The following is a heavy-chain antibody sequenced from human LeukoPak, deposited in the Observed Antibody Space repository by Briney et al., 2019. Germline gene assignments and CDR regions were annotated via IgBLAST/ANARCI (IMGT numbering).Heavy chain of an antibody. D-gene: IGHD5-24*01. CDR2: IKRKSDGGTT. V-gene: IGHV3-15*01. CDR3: ATGSRGDF. CDR1: GFTFTDAW. J-gene: IGHJ4*02. Sequence: GGSLRLSCAASGFTFTDAWMTWLRQATGKGLEWIGLIKRKSDGGTTEYAAPMKGRFTISRDDSKDTLYLQIDSLKIEDTAVYYCATGSRGDFWGQGTLVTVSS.